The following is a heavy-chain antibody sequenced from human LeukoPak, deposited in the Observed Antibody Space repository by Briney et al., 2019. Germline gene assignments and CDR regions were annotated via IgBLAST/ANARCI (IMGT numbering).Heavy chain of an antibody. CDR3: GKDHILRYFDWSPEYYFDY. J-gene: IGHJ4*02. Sequence: GGSLRLSCAASGFTFSSYAMSWVRQAPGKGLEWVSAISGSGGSTYYADSVKGRFTISRDNSKNTLYLQMNSLRAEDTAVYYCGKDHILRYFDWSPEYYFDYWGQGTLVTVSS. V-gene: IGHV3-23*01. D-gene: IGHD3-9*01. CDR2: ISGSGGST. CDR1: GFTFSSYA.